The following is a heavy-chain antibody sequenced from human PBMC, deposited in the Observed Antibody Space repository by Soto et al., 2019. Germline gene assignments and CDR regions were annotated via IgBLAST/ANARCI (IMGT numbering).Heavy chain of an antibody. CDR3: ARDRGTVVRGVIPRNWFDP. J-gene: IGHJ5*02. D-gene: IGHD3-10*01. Sequence: QVQLVQSGAEVKKPGSSVKVSCKASGGTFSSYTISWVRQAPGQGLEWMGRIIPILGIANYAQKFQGRVTITADKPTSTAYLELSSLRSEDTAVYYCARDRGTVVRGVIPRNWFDPWGQGTLVTVSS. CDR2: IIPILGIA. CDR1: GGTFSSYT. V-gene: IGHV1-69*08.